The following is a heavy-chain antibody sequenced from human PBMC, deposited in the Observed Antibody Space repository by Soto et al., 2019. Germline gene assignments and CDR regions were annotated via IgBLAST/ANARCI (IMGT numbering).Heavy chain of an antibody. V-gene: IGHV3-73*01. CDR3: TSGLDYGGNSGFPDYYYGMDV. D-gene: IGHD4-17*01. J-gene: IGHJ6*02. CDR2: IRSKANSYAT. CDR1: GFTFSGSA. Sequence: GGSLRLSCAASGFTFSGSAMPWVRQASGKGLEWVGRIRSKANSYATAYAASVKGRFTISRDDSKNTAYLQMNSLKTEDTAVYYCTSGLDYGGNSGFPDYYYGMDVWGQGTTVTVSS.